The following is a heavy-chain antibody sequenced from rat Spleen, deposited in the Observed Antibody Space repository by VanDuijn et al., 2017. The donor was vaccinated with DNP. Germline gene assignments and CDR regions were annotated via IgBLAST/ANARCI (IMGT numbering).Heavy chain of an antibody. J-gene: IGHJ4*01. CDR3: ASPSQGAMDA. V-gene: IGHV5-7*01. Sequence: EVQLVESGGGLVQPGRSLKLSCTASRFTFSDYNMAWVRQAPKKGLEWVATISYDGGNTNYRDSVKGRFTISRDNAKRTLYLQMDSLRSEDTATYYCASPSQGAMDAWGQGTSVTVSS. CDR1: RFTFSDYN. CDR2: ISYDGGNT.